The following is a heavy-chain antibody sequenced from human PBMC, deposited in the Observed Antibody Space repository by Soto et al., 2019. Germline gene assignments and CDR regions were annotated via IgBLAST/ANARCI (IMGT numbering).Heavy chain of an antibody. V-gene: IGHV3-23*01. D-gene: IGHD6-13*01. CDR2: ISASGGTT. CDR1: GFTFSSYA. Sequence: VQLLESGGGLEQPGGSLRLSCAASGFTFSSYAMSWARQAPGKGLEWVSFISASGGTTYYVDSVKGRFTISRDNTNSHLYLQMNSLGSDDTALYYCAKDEGAAVESPGDWGQGTLVTVSS. J-gene: IGHJ4*02. CDR3: AKDEGAAVESPGD.